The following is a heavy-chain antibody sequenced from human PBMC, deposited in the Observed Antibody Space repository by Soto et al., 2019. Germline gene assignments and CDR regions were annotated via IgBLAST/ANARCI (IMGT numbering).Heavy chain of an antibody. D-gene: IGHD1-26*01. V-gene: IGHV3-72*01. J-gene: IGHJ4*02. CDR2: TKNKAQRYTT. CDR1: GFTLSDHY. Sequence: EVQLVESGGGLVQPGGSLRLSCVVSGFTLSDHYIDWVRQAQGKGLEWVGRTKNKAQRYTTEYAASVKGRFTISRDDSENSVYLQMNSLKTEDTAVYYCVRWDSGNPENWGQGTLVTVSS. CDR3: VRWDSGNPEN.